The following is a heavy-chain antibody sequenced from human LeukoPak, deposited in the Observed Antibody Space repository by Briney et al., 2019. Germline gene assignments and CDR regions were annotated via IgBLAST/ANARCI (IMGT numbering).Heavy chain of an antibody. CDR1: GGSFSGYY. J-gene: IGHJ4*02. CDR3: ARTIVGARRAFNY. Sequence: SETLSLTCAVYGGSFSGYYWSWIRQPPGKGLGWIGEINHSGSTNYNPSLKSRVTISVDTSKNQFSLKLSSVTAADTAVYYCARTIVGARRAFNYWGQGTLVTVSS. V-gene: IGHV4-34*01. CDR2: INHSGST. D-gene: IGHD1-26*01.